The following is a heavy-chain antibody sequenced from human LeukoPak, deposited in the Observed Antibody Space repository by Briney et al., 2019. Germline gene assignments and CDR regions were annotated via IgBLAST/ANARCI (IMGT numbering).Heavy chain of an antibody. Sequence: GTANYAQKFQGRVTITADESTSTAYMELSSLRSEDTAVYYCARGSLLWFGESPGYYGMDVWGQGTTVTVSS. J-gene: IGHJ6*02. D-gene: IGHD3-10*01. CDR2: GTA. CDR3: ARGSLLWFGESPGYYGMDV. V-gene: IGHV1-69*01.